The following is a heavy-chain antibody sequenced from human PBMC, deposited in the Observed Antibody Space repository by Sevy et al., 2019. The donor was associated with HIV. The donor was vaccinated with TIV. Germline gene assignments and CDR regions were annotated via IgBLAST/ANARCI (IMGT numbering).Heavy chain of an antibody. J-gene: IGHJ4*02. D-gene: IGHD1-26*01. CDR1: GDSVSSGSYF. V-gene: IGHV4-61*01. Sequence: LPETLSLTWTVSGDSVSSGSYFWSWIRQPPGKGLEWIGYIHYSGSTNYNPSLKSRVTISVDTSKNQFSLNLSSVTAADTAVYYCARDSGTYPYYFDYWGQGTLVTVSS. CDR2: IHYSGST. CDR3: ARDSGTYPYYFDY.